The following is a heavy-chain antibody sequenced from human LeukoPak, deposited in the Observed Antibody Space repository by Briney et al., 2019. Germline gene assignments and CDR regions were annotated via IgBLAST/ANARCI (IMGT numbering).Heavy chain of an antibody. V-gene: IGHV1-2*02. CDR3: AVITIFGVVIGGKTFGI. Sequence: ATVKVSCKASGYTFTGYYMHWVRQAPGQGLEWMGWINPNSGATNYVQKFQGRVTMTRDTSVNTAYMELSRLRSDDTAMYYCAVITIFGVVIGGKTFGIWGQGTMVTVSS. CDR2: INPNSGAT. CDR1: GYTFTGYY. D-gene: IGHD3-3*01. J-gene: IGHJ3*02.